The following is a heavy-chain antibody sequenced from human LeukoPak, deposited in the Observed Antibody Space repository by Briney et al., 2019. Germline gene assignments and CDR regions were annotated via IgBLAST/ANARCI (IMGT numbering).Heavy chain of an antibody. CDR1: GFTVSSNE. Sequence: GGSLRLSCAASGFTVSSNEMSWVRQAPGKGLEWVSSISGGSTYYADSVKGRFTISRDNSKNTLYLQMNSLRAEDTAVYYCAKGGRRGYSYYDYWGQGTLVTVSS. CDR2: ISGGST. V-gene: IGHV3-38-3*01. CDR3: AKGGRRGYSYYDY. D-gene: IGHD5-18*01. J-gene: IGHJ4*02.